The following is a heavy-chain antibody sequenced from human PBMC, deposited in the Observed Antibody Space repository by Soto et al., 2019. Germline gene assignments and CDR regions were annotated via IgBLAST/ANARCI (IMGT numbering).Heavy chain of an antibody. CDR2: ISSSGDDT. V-gene: IGHV3-23*01. D-gene: IGHD5-18*01. Sequence: LRLSCAASGFTFSTYAMSWVRQAPGQGLEWVSAISSSGDDTYFADSVKGRFTISRDNSKNTLYLQMNSLRVEDTAVYFCAKGYRGYSYGFYWGQGSLVTVSS. CDR1: GFTFSTYA. CDR3: AKGYRGYSYGFY. J-gene: IGHJ4*02.